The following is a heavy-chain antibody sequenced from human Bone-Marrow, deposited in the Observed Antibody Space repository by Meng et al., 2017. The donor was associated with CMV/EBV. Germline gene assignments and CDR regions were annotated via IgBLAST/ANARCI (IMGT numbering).Heavy chain of an antibody. CDR2: IRSKVYSGAT. Sequence: GESLKISCTASGFTLGDYGMSWVRQAPGKGLEWVGFIRSKVYSGATEYAASVRGRFTILGDDSETIAHLQMNSLKTEDTAVYYCTSRLVVVEAATRDVVDIWGQGTMVTVSS. CDR1: GFTLGDYG. CDR3: TSRLVVVEAATRDVVDI. D-gene: IGHD2-15*01. V-gene: IGHV3-49*04. J-gene: IGHJ3*02.